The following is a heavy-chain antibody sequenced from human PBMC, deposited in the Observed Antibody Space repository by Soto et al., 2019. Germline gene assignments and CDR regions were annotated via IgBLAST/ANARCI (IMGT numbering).Heavy chain of an antibody. V-gene: IGHV3-30-3*01. CDR2: ISFDGSET. D-gene: IGHD1-26*01. CDR1: GFTFRSYS. Sequence: VQLVESGGGVVLPGRSLRLSCEAAGFTFRSYSMHWVLQAPGKGLEWVAVISFDGSETFYRDSVRGRFTVSRDNPKNTLYLQMDRVTAEDTAIYYCATPRGATGNLFDYWGQGT. CDR3: ATPRGATGNLFDY. J-gene: IGHJ4*02.